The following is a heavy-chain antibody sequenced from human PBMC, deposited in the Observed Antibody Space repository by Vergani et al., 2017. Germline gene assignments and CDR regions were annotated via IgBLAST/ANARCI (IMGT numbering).Heavy chain of an antibody. CDR1: GGSLSSYY. V-gene: IGHV4-59*12. Sequence: QVQLQESGPGLVKPSETLSLTCTVSGGSLSSYYWSWIRQPPGKGLEWIGYIYYSGSTNYNPSLKSRVTISVDTSKNQFSLKLSSVTAADTAVYYCARVNGDEYYYYYYGMDVWGQGTTVTVSS. J-gene: IGHJ6*02. D-gene: IGHD4-17*01. CDR3: ARVNGDEYYYYYYGMDV. CDR2: IYYSGST.